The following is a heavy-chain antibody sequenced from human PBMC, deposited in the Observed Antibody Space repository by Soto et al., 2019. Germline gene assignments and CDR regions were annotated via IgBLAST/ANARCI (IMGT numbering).Heavy chain of an antibody. CDR3: ARRGFEYTAALRSYYGMDV. D-gene: IGHD2-2*01. CDR1: GYTFTGYY. V-gene: IGHV1-2*04. CDR2: INPNSGGT. Sequence: GASVKVSCKASGYTFTGYYMHWVRQAPGQGLEWMGWINPNSGGTNYAQKFQGWVTMTRDTSISTAYMELSRLRSDDTAVYYCARRGFEYTAALRSYYGMDVWGQGTTVTVSS. J-gene: IGHJ6*02.